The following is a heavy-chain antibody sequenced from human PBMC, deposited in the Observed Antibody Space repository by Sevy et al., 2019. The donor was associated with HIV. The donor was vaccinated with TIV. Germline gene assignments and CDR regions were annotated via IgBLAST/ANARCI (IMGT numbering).Heavy chain of an antibody. CDR1: GFTFSSYS. CDR2: ISSSSYI. Sequence: GESLKISCAASGFTFSSYSMNWVRQAPGKGLEWVSSISSSSYIYYADSVKGRFTISRDNAKNSLYLQMNSLRAEDTAVYYWARDPGVLEWSLYGDYYYGMDVWGQGTTVTVSS. V-gene: IGHV3-21*01. CDR3: ARDPGVLEWSLYGDYYYGMDV. D-gene: IGHD3-3*01. J-gene: IGHJ6*02.